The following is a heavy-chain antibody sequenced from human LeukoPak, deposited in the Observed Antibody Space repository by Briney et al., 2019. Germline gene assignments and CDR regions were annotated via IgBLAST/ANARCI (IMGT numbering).Heavy chain of an antibody. CDR2: IYHTGST. CDR1: DGSISSGDSY. V-gene: IGHV4-30-4*01. CDR3: SRGGYTYGYHYYGLDV. D-gene: IGHD5-18*01. Sequence: SETLSLTCSVSDGSISSGDSYWNWIRQPPGKGLEWIGYIYHTGSTYYNPSLKSRLTISVDVSKNQFSLELTSVTAADTAVYYCSRGGYTYGYHYYGLDVWGQGTTVTVSS. J-gene: IGHJ6*02.